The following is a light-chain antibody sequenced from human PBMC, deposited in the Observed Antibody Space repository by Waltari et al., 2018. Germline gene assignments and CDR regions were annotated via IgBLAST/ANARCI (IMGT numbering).Light chain of an antibody. J-gene: IGLJ1*01. CDR3: AAWDDTLNGYV. Sequence: QSVLTQPPSTSGTPGQRVTISCSGSSSNIGTNPVNWYQHLPGTAPKLLIYSNNRRPSGGPGRFSGSKSGTSASLAISGLQSEDEADYYCAAWDDTLNGYVFGTGTKVTVL. CDR1: SSNIGTNP. V-gene: IGLV1-44*01. CDR2: SNN.